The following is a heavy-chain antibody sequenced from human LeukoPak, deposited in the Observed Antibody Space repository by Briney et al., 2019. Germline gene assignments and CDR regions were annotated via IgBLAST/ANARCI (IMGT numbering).Heavy chain of an antibody. J-gene: IGHJ3*01. CDR3: ARGIATITQDSFDV. D-gene: IGHD1-26*01. CDR2: IHSSGGT. CDR1: GGSISNYY. V-gene: IGHV4-4*07. Sequence: SETLSLTCTVSGGSISNYYWSWLRQSAGKGLEWIGRIHSSGGTKFNPSLRSRVTMTADTSKHQFSLWLTSMTAADTALYYCARGIATITQDSFDVWGLGTMVTVSS.